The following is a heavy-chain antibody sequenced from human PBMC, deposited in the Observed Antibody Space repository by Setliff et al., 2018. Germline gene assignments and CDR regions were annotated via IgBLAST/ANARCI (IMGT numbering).Heavy chain of an antibody. V-gene: IGHV1-2*04. CDR1: GYTFTGYY. CDR2: INPNSGGT. D-gene: IGHD3-22*01. J-gene: IGHJ3*02. Sequence: ASVKVSCKASGYTFTGYYMHWVRQAPGQGLEWMGWINPNSGGTNYAQKFQGWVTMTRDTSISTAYMELRSLRSDDTAVYYCARDPPTYYYDSSGYGDAFDIWGQGTMVTVSS. CDR3: ARDPPTYYYDSSGYGDAFDI.